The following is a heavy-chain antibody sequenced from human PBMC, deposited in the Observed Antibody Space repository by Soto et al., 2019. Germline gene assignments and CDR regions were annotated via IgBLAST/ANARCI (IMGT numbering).Heavy chain of an antibody. Sequence: QVQLVESGGGVVQPGRSLRLSCVASGFTFSSYGMHWVRQAPGKGLQWVAIVWYDGLKKFYADSVKGRFTISRDNSKDTLFLQMNRLRGDETAVYYGARDVFAYGSGSPPSQYWGQGTLVIVSS. CDR1: GFTFSSYG. J-gene: IGHJ1*01. CDR3: ARDVFAYGSGSPPSQY. D-gene: IGHD3-10*01. CDR2: VWYDGLKK. V-gene: IGHV3-33*01.